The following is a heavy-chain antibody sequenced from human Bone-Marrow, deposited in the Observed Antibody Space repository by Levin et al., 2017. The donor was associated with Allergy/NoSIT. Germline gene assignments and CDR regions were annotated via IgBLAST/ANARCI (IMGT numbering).Heavy chain of an antibody. Sequence: GESLKISCKASGYTFSSHGIIWMRRAPGQGLECLGWISVFNGKSGYARKFQGRVTMTTDTSTSTAFMELTSLTSDDTAVYYCARKPNPEFYGFDIWGQGTVVIVSS. J-gene: IGHJ3*02. D-gene: IGHD2-8*01. CDR1: GYTFSSHG. CDR3: ARKPNPEFYGFDI. CDR2: ISVFNGKS. V-gene: IGHV1-18*01.